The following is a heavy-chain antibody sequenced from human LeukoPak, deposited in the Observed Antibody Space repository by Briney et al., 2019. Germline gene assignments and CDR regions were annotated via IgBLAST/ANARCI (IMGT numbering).Heavy chain of an antibody. D-gene: IGHD3-22*01. J-gene: IGHJ4*02. V-gene: IGHV1-2*02. Sequence: GASVKVSCKASGYTFTGYYMHWVRQAPGQGLEWMGWINPNSGGTNYAQKFQGRVTMTRDTSISTAYMELSRLRSDDTAVYYCASPNTMIRPFDFDYWGQGTLVTVSS. CDR2: INPNSGGT. CDR3: ASPNTMIRPFDFDY. CDR1: GYTFTGYY.